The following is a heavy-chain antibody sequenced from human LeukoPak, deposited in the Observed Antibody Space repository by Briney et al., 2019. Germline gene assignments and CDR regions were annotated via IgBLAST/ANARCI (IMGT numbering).Heavy chain of an antibody. CDR1: GFTFSSYA. CDR2: ISGSGGST. CDR3: ARWETMERGDY. D-gene: IGHD3-10*01. Sequence: GGSLRLSCAASGFTFSSYAMTWVRQAPGKGLEWVSIISGSGGSTYYTDSVKGRFTIPRDNSRNTVHLQMNSLRAGDTAVYYCARWETMERGDYWGQGTRVTVSS. J-gene: IGHJ4*02. V-gene: IGHV3-23*01.